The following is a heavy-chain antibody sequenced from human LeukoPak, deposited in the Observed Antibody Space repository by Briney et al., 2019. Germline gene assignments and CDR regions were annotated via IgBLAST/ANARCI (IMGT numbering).Heavy chain of an antibody. CDR2: ISGDGGST. J-gene: IGHJ4*02. D-gene: IGHD1-26*01. CDR1: AFTFVDYV. Sequence: GGSLRLSCAASAFTFVDYVMHWGRQAPGKGLEWVSLISGDGGSTYYADSVKGRFTISRDNSKNSLYLQMNSLRTEDTALYYCAKVTRSWEPQHDYWGQGTLVTVSS. V-gene: IGHV3-43*02. CDR3: AKVTRSWEPQHDY.